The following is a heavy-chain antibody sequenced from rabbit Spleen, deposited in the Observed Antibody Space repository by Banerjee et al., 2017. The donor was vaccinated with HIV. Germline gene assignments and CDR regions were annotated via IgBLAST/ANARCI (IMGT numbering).Heavy chain of an antibody. CDR1: GFSFSSNYY. V-gene: IGHV1S45*01. CDR3: AREDARAGWSFNL. Sequence: QEQLVESGGGLVQPEGSLTLTCTASGFSFSSNYYMCWVRQAPGKGLEWIGCIHAGGNGNTYYASWARGRFTISKTSSTTVTLQLTSLTAADTATYFCAREDARAGWSFNLWGQGTLVTVS. D-gene: IGHD4-1*01. J-gene: IGHJ4*01. CDR2: IHAGGNGNT.